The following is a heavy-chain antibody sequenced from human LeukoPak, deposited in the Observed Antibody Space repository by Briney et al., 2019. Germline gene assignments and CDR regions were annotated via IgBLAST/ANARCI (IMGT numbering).Heavy chain of an antibody. Sequence: GESLKISCKGSGYSFTSYWISWVRQMPGKGLEWMGNIDPSDSYTNYSPSFQGHVTISADKSISTAYLQWSSLKASDFAMYYCARNVRQSGYPRHFDYWGQGTLVTVSS. CDR3: ARNVRQSGYPRHFDY. D-gene: IGHD5-12*01. CDR1: GYSFTSYW. J-gene: IGHJ4*02. V-gene: IGHV5-10-1*01. CDR2: IDPSDSYT.